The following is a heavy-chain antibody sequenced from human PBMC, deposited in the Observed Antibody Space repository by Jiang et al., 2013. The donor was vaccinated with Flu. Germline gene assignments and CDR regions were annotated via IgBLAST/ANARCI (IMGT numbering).Heavy chain of an antibody. Sequence: LVQPGGSLRLSCAASGFTFSNYWMSWVRQAPGKGLEWVANIKTDGSDKYYVDSVEGRFTISRDNAKNSLYLQMNSLRAEDTAVYYCAREPPVGGGSYFDYWGQGTPVTVSS. J-gene: IGHJ4*02. CDR1: GFTFSNYW. CDR2: IKTDGSDK. V-gene: IGHV3-7*03. D-gene: IGHD1-26*01. CDR3: AREPPVGGGSYFDY.